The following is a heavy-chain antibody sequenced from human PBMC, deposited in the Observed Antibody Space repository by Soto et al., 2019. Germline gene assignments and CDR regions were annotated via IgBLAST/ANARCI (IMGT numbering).Heavy chain of an antibody. CDR2: ISKDSTTM. D-gene: IGHD3-16*01. J-gene: IGHJ5*02. V-gene: IGHV3-48*02. Sequence: QTGGSLRLSCAISGFTFSQFNMNWVRQAPGKGLEWVAFISKDSTTMYYAASVKGRFTVSRDNAVNSLNLQMNSLRDDDTAVYYCARDGGNWFGPWGQGTLVTVS. CDR3: ARDGGNWFGP. CDR1: GFTFSQFN.